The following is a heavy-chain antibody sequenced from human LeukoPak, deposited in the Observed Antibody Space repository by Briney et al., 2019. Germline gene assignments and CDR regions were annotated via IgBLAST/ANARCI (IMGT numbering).Heavy chain of an antibody. CDR3: SSRPAVLDLDC. Sequence: PGGSLRLSCAASGFAFSTYWMTWVRQAPGKGREWVANIKPDGSGKNYLGSVKGRFTISRDNAKNSLYLYMSSLRVEDTAVYYCSSRPAVLDLDCWGQGTLVTVSS. V-gene: IGHV3-7*01. J-gene: IGHJ4*02. CDR2: IKPDGSGK. CDR1: GFAFSTYW. D-gene: IGHD2-8*01.